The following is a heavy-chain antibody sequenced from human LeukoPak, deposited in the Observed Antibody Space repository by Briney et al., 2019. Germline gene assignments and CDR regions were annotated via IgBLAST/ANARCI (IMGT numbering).Heavy chain of an antibody. CDR2: ISSSSNYI. CDR1: GFTFSSYS. CDR3: ARISDGYSHFDY. D-gene: IGHD5-18*01. Sequence: GGSLRLSCAASGFTFSSYSMNWVRQAPGKGLEWVSTISSSSNYIYYADSVKGRFTISRDNAKNALYLQMNSLRAEDTAVYYCARISDGYSHFDYWGQGTLVTVSS. J-gene: IGHJ4*02. V-gene: IGHV3-21*01.